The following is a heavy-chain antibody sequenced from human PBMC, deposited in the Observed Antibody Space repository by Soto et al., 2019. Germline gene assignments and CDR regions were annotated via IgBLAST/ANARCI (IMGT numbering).Heavy chain of an antibody. CDR1: GDSVSSNSAV. CDR3: ARLIGNSWLDS. CDR2: TYYRSKWYT. Sequence: SQTLSLTCAISGDSVSSNSAVWNWIRQSTSRGLEWLGRTYYRSKWYTDYAVSVKSRITINPDTSNNQLSLQLNSVTPDDTAVYYCARLIGNSWLDSWGQGTLVTVSS. V-gene: IGHV6-1*01. J-gene: IGHJ5*01. D-gene: IGHD2-8*01.